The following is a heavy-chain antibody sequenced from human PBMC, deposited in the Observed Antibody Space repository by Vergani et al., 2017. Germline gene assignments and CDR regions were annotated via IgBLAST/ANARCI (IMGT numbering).Heavy chain of an antibody. CDR3: AKGGYCSSTSCYDY. D-gene: IGHD2-2*01. J-gene: IGHJ4*02. Sequence: VHLVESGGGLVQPGGSLTLSCAASGFTFSSYAMSWVRQAPGKGLELVPAISGSGGSTYYADSVKGRFTISRDNSKNTLYLQMNSLRAEDTAVYYCAKGGYCSSTSCYDYWSQGTLVTVSS. CDR2: ISGSGGST. V-gene: IGHV3-23*04. CDR1: GFTFSSYA.